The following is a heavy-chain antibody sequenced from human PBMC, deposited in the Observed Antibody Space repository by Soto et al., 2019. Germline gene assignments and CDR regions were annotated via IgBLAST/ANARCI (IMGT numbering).Heavy chain of an antibody. CDR2: IWFDGSKR. Sequence: GSLVVSGAASGSSISKFAMHGIRQAPGKGLECVAVIWFDGSKRDYADSVQGRFTVSRDNSENTLSLQMNNLRAEDTGVYYCEREGDSSGYPVYFDSWGQGTVVTVYS. CDR1: GSSISKFA. V-gene: IGHV3-33*01. CDR3: EREGDSSGYPVYFDS. D-gene: IGHD3-22*01. J-gene: IGHJ4*02.